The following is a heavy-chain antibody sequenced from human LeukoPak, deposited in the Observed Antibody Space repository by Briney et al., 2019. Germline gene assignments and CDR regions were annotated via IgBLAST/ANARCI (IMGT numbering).Heavy chain of an antibody. V-gene: IGHV2-5*01. D-gene: IGHD2/OR15-2a*01. Sequence: SGPTLVGPTQTLPLACTFSGFSLSTTGEGVGWIRQPPGKALEWLAVIYCNGDNYYSPSLKSRLTITKDVSKNHVVLTLTSMVPVDTATYYCAHTIYANGGPYHFDYWGQGTLVTVSS. CDR1: GFSLSTTGEG. CDR2: IYCNGDN. J-gene: IGHJ4*02. CDR3: AHTIYANGGPYHFDY.